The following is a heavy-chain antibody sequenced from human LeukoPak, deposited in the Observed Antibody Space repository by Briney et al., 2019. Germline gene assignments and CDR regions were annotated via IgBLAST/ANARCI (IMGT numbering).Heavy chain of an antibody. CDR3: ARGSPLWFGELLSWWFDP. CDR1: GGSISSGSYY. CDR2: IYTIVST. Sequence: SETLPLTCTVSGGSISSGSYYWGWIRQPAGKGLEWIGRIYTIVSTTYHPSLNTRVTISVDPSNNQFSLKLSSVTAADTAVYYCARGSPLWFGELLSWWFDPWGQGTLVTVSS. D-gene: IGHD3-10*01. V-gene: IGHV4-61*02. J-gene: IGHJ5*02.